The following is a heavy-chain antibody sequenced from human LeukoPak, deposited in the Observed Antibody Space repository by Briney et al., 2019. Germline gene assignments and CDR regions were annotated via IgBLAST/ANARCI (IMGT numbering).Heavy chain of an antibody. CDR1: GYXFTTYG. CDR3: ARDPTPHAPFDH. V-gene: IGHV1-18*01. CDR2: ISANNGIT. Sequence: GASVKVSCKASGYXFTTYGITWVRQAPGQGHEWMGWISANNGITNYAQKFQGRVTMTTDTSTSTAYMELRSLRSDDTAVYFCARDPTPHAPFDHWGQGTLVTVSS. D-gene: IGHD2-15*01. J-gene: IGHJ4*02.